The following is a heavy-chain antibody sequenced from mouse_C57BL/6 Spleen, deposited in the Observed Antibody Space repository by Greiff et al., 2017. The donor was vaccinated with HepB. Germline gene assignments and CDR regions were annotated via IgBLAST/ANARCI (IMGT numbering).Heavy chain of an antibody. J-gene: IGHJ3*01. D-gene: IGHD2-1*01. CDR3: AGGGNPFAY. V-gene: IGHV1-64*01. Sequence: LQQSGAELVKPGASVKLSCKASGYTFTSYWMHWVKQRPGQGLEWIGMIHPNSGSTNYNEKFKSKATLTVDKSSSTAYMQLSILASEDSAGYCCAGGGNPFAYWGQGTLVTVSA. CDR1: GYTFTSYW. CDR2: IHPNSGST.